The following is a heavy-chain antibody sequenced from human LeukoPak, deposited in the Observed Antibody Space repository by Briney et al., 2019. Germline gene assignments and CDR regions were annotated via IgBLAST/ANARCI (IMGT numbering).Heavy chain of an antibody. CDR3: ARDRGGSYSAIDY. CDR2: ISSSSITI. CDR1: GFTFSSYS. V-gene: IGHV3-48*04. Sequence: GGSLRLSCAAPGFTFSSYSLNWVRQAPGKGLEWVSFISSSSITIYYADSVKGRFTISRDNAEKSLYLQMNSLRAEDTAVYYCARDRGGSYSAIDYWGQGTLVTVSS. D-gene: IGHD2-15*01. J-gene: IGHJ4*02.